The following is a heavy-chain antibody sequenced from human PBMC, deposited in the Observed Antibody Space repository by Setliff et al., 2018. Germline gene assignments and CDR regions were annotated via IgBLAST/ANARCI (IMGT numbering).Heavy chain of an antibody. CDR2: INPNSGGT. J-gene: IGHJ4*02. D-gene: IGHD3-22*01. CDR3: ARRRYYYDSSGYRWGGFYFDY. V-gene: IGHV1-2*04. Sequence: GESLKISCKGSGYTFTGYYMHWVRQAPGQGLEWMGWINPNSGGTNYAQKFQGWVTMTRDTSISTAYMELSRLRSDDTAVYYCARRRYYYDSSGYRWGGFYFDYWGQGTLVTVSS. CDR1: GYTFTGYY.